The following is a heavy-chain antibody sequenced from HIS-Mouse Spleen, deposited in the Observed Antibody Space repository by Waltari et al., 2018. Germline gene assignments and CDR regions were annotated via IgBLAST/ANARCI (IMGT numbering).Heavy chain of an antibody. CDR1: GGSFSGYY. V-gene: IGHV4-34*01. Sequence: QVQLQQWGAGLLKPSETLSLTCAVYGGSFSGYYWSWIRQPQGKGLEWIGEINHSGNTNSNPSLKSRVTISVDTSKNQFSLKLSSVTAADTAVYYCASIIAAAGTGPGYWGQGTLVTVSS. CDR3: ASIIAAAGTGPGY. J-gene: IGHJ4*02. D-gene: IGHD6-13*01. CDR2: INHSGNT.